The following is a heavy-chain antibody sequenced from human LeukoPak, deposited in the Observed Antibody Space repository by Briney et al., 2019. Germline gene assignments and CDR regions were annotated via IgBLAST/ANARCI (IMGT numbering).Heavy chain of an antibody. D-gene: IGHD6-13*01. J-gene: IGHJ3*02. V-gene: IGHV5-51*01. CDR3: ARLAAAAYLDTFDI. Sequence: GESLKISCKGSGFYFNTYWIGWVRQMPGKGLEWMGVIYPGDSHTRYSASFQGQVIISADTSFSTAYLQWSSLKASDTAMYYCARLAAAAYLDTFDIWGLGTRVTVSS. CDR2: IYPGDSHT. CDR1: GFYFNTYW.